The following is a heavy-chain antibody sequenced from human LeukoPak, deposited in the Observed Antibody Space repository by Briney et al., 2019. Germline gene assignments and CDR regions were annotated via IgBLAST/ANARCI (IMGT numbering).Heavy chain of an antibody. D-gene: IGHD1-26*01. J-gene: IGHJ4*02. Sequence: SETLSLTCAVYGGSFSGYYWSWIRQPPGKGLEWIGEINHSGSTNYNPSLKSRVTISVETSKNQFSLKLSSVTAADTAVYFCARGGLKWELLPLRARKSYYFDYWGQGTLVTVSS. CDR1: GGSFSGYY. CDR2: INHSGST. CDR3: ARGGLKWELLPLRARKSYYFDY. V-gene: IGHV4-34*01.